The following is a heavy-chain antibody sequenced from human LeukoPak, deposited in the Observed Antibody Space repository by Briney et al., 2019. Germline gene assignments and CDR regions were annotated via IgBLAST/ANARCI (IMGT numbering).Heavy chain of an antibody. CDR3: ARDGGYCSSTNCYLGV. CDR2: ISSSSSTI. V-gene: IGHV3-48*01. Sequence: PGGSLRLSFAASGFTFSSYSMNWVRQAPGKGLEWVLYISSSSSTIYYADSVKGRFTISRDNAKNSLYLQMNSLRAEDTAVYYCARDGGYCSSTNCYLGVWGQGTMVTVSS. CDR1: GFTFSSYS. D-gene: IGHD2-2*01. J-gene: IGHJ3*01.